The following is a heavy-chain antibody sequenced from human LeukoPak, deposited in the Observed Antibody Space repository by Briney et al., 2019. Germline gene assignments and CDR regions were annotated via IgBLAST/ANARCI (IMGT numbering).Heavy chain of an antibody. CDR2: IYYSGST. CDR1: GGSISSYY. Sequence: SETLSLTCTVSGGSISSYYWSWIRQPPGKGLEWIGYIYYSGSTNYNPSLKSRVTISVDTSKNQFSLKLSSVTAADTAVYYCASTLITMIDAYFDYWGQGTLVTVSS. V-gene: IGHV4-59*08. CDR3: ASTLITMIDAYFDY. D-gene: IGHD3-22*01. J-gene: IGHJ4*02.